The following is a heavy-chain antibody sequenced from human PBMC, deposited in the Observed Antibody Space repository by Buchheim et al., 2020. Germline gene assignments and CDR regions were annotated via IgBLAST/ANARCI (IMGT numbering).Heavy chain of an antibody. CDR1: GFTFSSYG. V-gene: IGHV3-30*18. J-gene: IGHJ4*02. CDR2: ISHVESNK. D-gene: IGHD5-18*01. CDR3: AKDRELFHTHTYGCLEY. Sequence: QVQLVESGGGVVQPGRSLRLSCAASGFTFSSYGVHWVRQAPGKGLEWLALISHVESNKFYADSVKGRFTISNDNSKNPVILQMSSLRAEDTAVYYCAKDRELFHTHTYGCLEYWGQGT.